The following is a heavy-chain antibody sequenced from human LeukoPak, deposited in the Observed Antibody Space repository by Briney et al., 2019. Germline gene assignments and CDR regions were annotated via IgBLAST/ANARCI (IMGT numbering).Heavy chain of an antibody. CDR1: GYTFTSYG. Sequence: ASVKVSCKASGYTFTSYGISWVRQAPGQGLEWMGWISAYNGNTNYAQKLQGRVTMTTDTSTSTAYMELRSLRSGDTAVYYCARLTGPYDSSGYYFGYWGQGTLVTVSS. V-gene: IGHV1-18*01. CDR3: ARLTGPYDSSGYYFGY. D-gene: IGHD3-22*01. CDR2: ISAYNGNT. J-gene: IGHJ4*02.